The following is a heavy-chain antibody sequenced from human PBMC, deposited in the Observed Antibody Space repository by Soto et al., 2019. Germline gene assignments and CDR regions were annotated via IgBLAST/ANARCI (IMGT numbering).Heavy chain of an antibody. D-gene: IGHD3-22*01. J-gene: IGHJ4*02. Sequence: QVQLVESGGGVVQPGRSLRLSCAASGFTFSSYGMHWVRQSPGKGLEWVAVISYDGSNKYYADSVKGRFTISRDNSKNTLYLQMNSLRAEDTAVYYCAKAPSQYYYDSSGYYIWGQGTLVTVSS. V-gene: IGHV3-30*18. CDR3: AKAPSQYYYDSSGYYI. CDR2: ISYDGSNK. CDR1: GFTFSSYG.